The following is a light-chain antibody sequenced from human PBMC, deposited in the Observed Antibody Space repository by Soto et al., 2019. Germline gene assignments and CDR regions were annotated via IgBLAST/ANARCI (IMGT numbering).Light chain of an antibody. V-gene: IGLV2-14*03. CDR3: SSYTTGNTRQIV. J-gene: IGLJ1*01. CDR2: DVN. Sequence: QSVLTQPASVSGSPGQSITISCTGTSSDVGGYNYVSWYQHHPGKAPKLMIYDVNFRPAGVSNRFSGSKSGNTASLTISGLQPEDEADYYCSSYTTGNTRQIVFGTGTKLTVL. CDR1: SSDVGGYNY.